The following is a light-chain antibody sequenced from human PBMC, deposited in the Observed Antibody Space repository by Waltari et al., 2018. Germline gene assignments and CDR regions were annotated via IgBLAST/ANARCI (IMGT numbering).Light chain of an antibody. CDR2: DTS. CDR3: QHRSNWPLN. V-gene: IGKV3-11*01. CDR1: QNVGNY. J-gene: IGKJ4*01. Sequence: EIVLTQSPATLSLSPWEGATLPCRASQNVGNYLAWYQQKPGQAPRLLIYDTSNRATGIPARFSGSGSGTDFTLTISGLEPEDFAVYYCQHRSNWPLNFGGGTKVEIK.